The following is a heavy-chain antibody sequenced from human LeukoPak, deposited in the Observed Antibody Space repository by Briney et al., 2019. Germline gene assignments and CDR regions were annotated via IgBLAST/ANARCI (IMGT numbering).Heavy chain of an antibody. Sequence: PSETLSLTCTVSGGFISSYYWSWIRQPPGKGLEWIGYIYYSGSTNYNPSLKSRVTISVDTSKNQFSLKLSSVTAADTAVYYCARQAYYYYGMDVWGQGTTVTVSS. J-gene: IGHJ6*02. V-gene: IGHV4-59*08. CDR3: ARQAYYYYGMDV. CDR1: GGFISSYY. CDR2: IYYSGST.